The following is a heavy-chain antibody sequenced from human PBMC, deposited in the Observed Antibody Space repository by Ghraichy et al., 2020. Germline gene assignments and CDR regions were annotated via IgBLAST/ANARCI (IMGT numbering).Heavy chain of an antibody. J-gene: IGHJ3*02. CDR3: SAGDTFDI. D-gene: IGHD3-10*01. Sequence: LSLTCAASGLIFSSYWMTWVRQAPGKGLEWVANINQDGREKYYVGSVKGRFTISRDNAKNCLYLEMNNLGAEDTAAYSCSAGDTFDIWGRGTMVTVSS. V-gene: IGHV3-7*03. CDR1: GLIFSSYW. CDR2: INQDGREK.